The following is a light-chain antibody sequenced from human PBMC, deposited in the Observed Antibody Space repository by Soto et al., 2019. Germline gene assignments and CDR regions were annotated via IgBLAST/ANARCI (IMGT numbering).Light chain of an antibody. CDR2: DVS. Sequence: QSALTQPASVSGSPGQSITISCTGTSSVVGGYKYVSWYQQEPGKAPKLMIYDVSNRPSGVSNRFSGSKSGNTASLTISGLQGEDEADYYCSSYTSSSTDVVFGGGTKLTVL. V-gene: IGLV2-14*01. J-gene: IGLJ2*01. CDR3: SSYTSSSTDVV. CDR1: SSVVGGYKY.